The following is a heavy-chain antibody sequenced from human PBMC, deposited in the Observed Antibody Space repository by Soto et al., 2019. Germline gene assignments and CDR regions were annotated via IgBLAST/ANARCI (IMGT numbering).Heavy chain of an antibody. D-gene: IGHD3-22*01. Sequence: SETLSLTCTVSGGSISSGDYYWSWIRQPPGKGLEWIGYIYYSGSTYYNPSLKSRVTISVDTSKNQFSLKLSSVTAADTAVYYCARGGLNYYDSSGYYPFDYWGQETLVTVS. CDR1: GGSISSGDYY. CDR3: ARGGLNYYDSSGYYPFDY. CDR2: IYYSGST. V-gene: IGHV4-30-4*01. J-gene: IGHJ4*02.